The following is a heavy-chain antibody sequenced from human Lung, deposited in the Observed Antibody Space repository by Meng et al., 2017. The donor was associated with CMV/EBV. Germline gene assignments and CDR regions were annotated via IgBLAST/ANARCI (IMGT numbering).Heavy chain of an antibody. CDR1: RGSISGDDYY. J-gene: IGHJ5*02. D-gene: IGHD3-9*01. V-gene: IGHV4-30-4*08. CDR2: IYYSGTT. CDR3: ARGYFRLGISLRGGWFGP. Sequence: LXCTVSRGSISGDDYYWSWIRQPPGKGLEWIGYIYYSGTTYYNPSLKSRVTISIDTSKNQFSLNLSSVTAADTAVYYCARGYFRLGISLRGGWFGPWXQGTLVTVSS.